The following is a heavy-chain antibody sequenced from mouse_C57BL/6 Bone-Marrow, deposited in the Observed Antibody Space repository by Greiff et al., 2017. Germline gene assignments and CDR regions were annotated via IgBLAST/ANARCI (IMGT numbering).Heavy chain of an antibody. J-gene: IGHJ2*01. Sequence: EVQVVESGGDLVKPGGSLKLSCAASGFTFSSYGMSWVRQTPDKRLEWVATISSGGSYTYYTDSVKGRFTISRDNAKNTLYLQMSSLKSEDTAMYYCARRSRYLYYLYYWGQGTTLTGAS. V-gene: IGHV5-6*01. CDR2: ISSGGSYT. CDR1: GFTFSSYG. CDR3: ARRSRYLYYLYY. D-gene: IGHD5-1*01.